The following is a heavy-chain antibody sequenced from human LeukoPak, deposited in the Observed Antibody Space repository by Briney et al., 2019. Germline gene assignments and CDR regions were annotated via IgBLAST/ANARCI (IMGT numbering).Heavy chain of an antibody. V-gene: IGHV4-39*01. J-gene: IGHJ4*02. CDR2: IYYSGST. CDR1: GGSISSSSYY. D-gene: IGHD2-21*01. CDR3: ASLANEIAARKYSFDY. Sequence: SETLSLTCTVSGGSISSSSYYWGWIRQPPGKGLEWIGSIYYSGSTYYNPSLKSRVTISVDTSKDQFSLKLSSVTSADTAGYYCASLANEIAARKYSFDYWGKGTLVPVSS.